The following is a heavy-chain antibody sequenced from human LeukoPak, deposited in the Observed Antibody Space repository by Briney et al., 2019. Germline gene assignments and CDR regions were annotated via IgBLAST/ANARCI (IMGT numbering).Heavy chain of an antibody. V-gene: IGHV3-23*01. Sequence: GGSLRLSCAASGFTFSSYAMSWVRKAPGKGLEWVSLIGNSGGSAFYADSVKGRFTISRDNSKNTLYLQMSSLRVEDTAVYYCAKRASGSGTSLYYFDYWGQGTLVTVSS. CDR1: GFTFSSYA. D-gene: IGHD3-10*01. J-gene: IGHJ4*02. CDR3: AKRASGSGTSLYYFDY. CDR2: IGNSGGSA.